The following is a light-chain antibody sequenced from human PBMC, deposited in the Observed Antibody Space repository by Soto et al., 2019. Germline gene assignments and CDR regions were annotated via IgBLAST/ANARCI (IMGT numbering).Light chain of an antibody. CDR2: WAS. CDR1: QSVLYNSNNKNY. V-gene: IGKV4-1*01. J-gene: IGKJ2*01. Sequence: DIVMTQSPDSLAVSLGERATINCKSSQSVLYNSNNKNYLTWYQQKPGQPPKLLISWASTRESGVPDRFSGSGSGTDFTLTISSLRAEDVAVYYCQQYYSTPYTFDQGTKLEIK. CDR3: QQYYSTPYT.